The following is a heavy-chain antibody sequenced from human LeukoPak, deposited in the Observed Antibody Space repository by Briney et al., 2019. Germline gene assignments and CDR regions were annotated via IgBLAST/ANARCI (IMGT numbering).Heavy chain of an antibody. CDR1: GFTFSSYA. Sequence: GGSLRLPCAASGFTFSSYAMSWVRQAPGKGLEWVSAISGSGSSTYYADSVKGRFTISRDNSKNTLYLQMNSLRAEDTAVYYCAKYNRIVVVPAAIDYWGQGTLVTVSS. CDR2: ISGSGSST. CDR3: AKYNRIVVVPAAIDY. J-gene: IGHJ4*02. V-gene: IGHV3-23*01. D-gene: IGHD2-2*01.